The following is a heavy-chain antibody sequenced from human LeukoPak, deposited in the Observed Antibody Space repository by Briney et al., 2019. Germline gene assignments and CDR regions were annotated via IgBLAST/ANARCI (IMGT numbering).Heavy chain of an antibody. J-gene: IGHJ4*02. D-gene: IGHD6-13*01. CDR1: GFTFSSYS. CDR2: ITSSSSTI. CDR3: ARGLSAAPPGRY. V-gene: IGHV3-48*01. Sequence: GSLRLSCVVSGFTFSSYSMNWVRQAPGKGLEWVSYITSSSSTIYYADSVKGRFTISRDNAKNSLYLQMNSLRAEDTAVYYCARGLSAAPPGRYWGQGTLVTVSS.